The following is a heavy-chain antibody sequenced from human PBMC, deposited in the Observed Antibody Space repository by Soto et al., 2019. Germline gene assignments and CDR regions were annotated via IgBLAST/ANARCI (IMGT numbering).Heavy chain of an antibody. J-gene: IGHJ4*02. Sequence: GGSLRLSCAASGFTFSSYSMNWVRQAPGKGLEWVSSISSSSSYIYYADSVKGRFTISRDNAKNSLYLQMNSLRAEDTAVYYCARDRGSDFWSGPFDYWGQGTLVTVSS. V-gene: IGHV3-21*01. CDR3: ARDRGSDFWSGPFDY. CDR1: GFTFSSYS. CDR2: ISSSSSYI. D-gene: IGHD3-3*01.